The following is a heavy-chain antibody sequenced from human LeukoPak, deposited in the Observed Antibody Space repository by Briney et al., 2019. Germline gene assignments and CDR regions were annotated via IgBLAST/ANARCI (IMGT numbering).Heavy chain of an antibody. D-gene: IGHD2-2*01. Sequence: SETLSLTCAVSAGSISSGTYYWSWIRQPPGKGLEWIGYISHSGSTYYNPSLKSRVTISVDRSKNQFSLKLSSVTAADTAVYYCARRLEVPGGIGWFDPWGQGTLVTVSS. CDR3: ARRLEVPGGIGWFDP. J-gene: IGHJ5*02. V-gene: IGHV4-30-2*01. CDR1: AGSISSGTYY. CDR2: ISHSGST.